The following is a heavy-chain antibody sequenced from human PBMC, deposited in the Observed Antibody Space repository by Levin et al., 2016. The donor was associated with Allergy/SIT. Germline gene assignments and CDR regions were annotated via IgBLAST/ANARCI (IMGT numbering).Heavy chain of an antibody. CDR3: ARLQYPTTRGTDC. D-gene: IGHD5-24*01. CDR2: INHVGSV. Sequence: GSLRLSCAVYGGSFTGSYWTWIRQPPGKGLEWIGEINHVGSVTYNASLKSRLTMSVDTTKNHFSLKLTSVTAADTALYFCARLQYPTTRGTDCWGQGTLVTVSS. J-gene: IGHJ4*02. CDR1: GGSFTGSY. V-gene: IGHV4-34*01.